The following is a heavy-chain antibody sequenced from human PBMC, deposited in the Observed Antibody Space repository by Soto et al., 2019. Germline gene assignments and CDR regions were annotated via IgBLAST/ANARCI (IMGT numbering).Heavy chain of an antibody. D-gene: IGHD4-4*01. CDR2: INPISGDT. V-gene: IGHV1-2*02. CDR3: ARDKGNPYGMDV. CDR1: GYTFTGHY. Sequence: ASVKVSCKASGYTFTGHYIHWVRQAPGQGLEWMGWINPISGDTNYAQKFQDRVTMTRDTSISTAYMDLSRLMSGDTAVYYCARDKGNPYGMDVWGQGTTVTVSS. J-gene: IGHJ6*02.